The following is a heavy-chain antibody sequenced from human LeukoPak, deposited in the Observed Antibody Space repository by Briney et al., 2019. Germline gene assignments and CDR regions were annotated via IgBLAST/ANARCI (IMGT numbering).Heavy chain of an antibody. Sequence: GGSLRLSCAASGFTFSSYSMNWVRQAPGKGLGWVSLFGSSSTYIDYADSVKGRFTISRDNAKNSLYLQMNSLRADDTAVYYCARDRCSSTSCYAFDPWGQGTLVTVSS. V-gene: IGHV3-21*01. CDR1: GFTFSSYS. J-gene: IGHJ5*02. D-gene: IGHD2-2*01. CDR3: ARDRCSSTSCYAFDP. CDR2: FGSSSTYI.